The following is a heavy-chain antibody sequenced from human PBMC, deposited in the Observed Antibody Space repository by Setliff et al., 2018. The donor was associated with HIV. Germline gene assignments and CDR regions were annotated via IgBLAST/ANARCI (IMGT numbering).Heavy chain of an antibody. CDR1: GYTFTNYD. Sequence: ASVKVSCKASGYTFTNYDINWVRQATGQGLEWMGRMNPNSGNTEYAQQFQGSVTMTRNTSISTAYMELSSMRSEDRAIYYCARGHSENDYWGQGTLGTVSS. J-gene: IGHJ4*02. D-gene: IGHD2-21*01. CDR2: MNPNSGNT. CDR3: ARGHSENDY. V-gene: IGHV1-8*02.